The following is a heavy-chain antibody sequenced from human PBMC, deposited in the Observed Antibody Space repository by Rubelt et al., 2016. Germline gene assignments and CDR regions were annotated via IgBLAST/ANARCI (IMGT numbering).Heavy chain of an antibody. V-gene: IGHV3-48*01. CDR3: ARAYDFWSGTIDY. D-gene: IGHD3-3*01. Sequence: YYADSVKGRFTISRDNAKNSLYLQMNSLRAEDTAVYYCARAYDFWSGTIDYWGQGTLVTVSS. J-gene: IGHJ4*02.